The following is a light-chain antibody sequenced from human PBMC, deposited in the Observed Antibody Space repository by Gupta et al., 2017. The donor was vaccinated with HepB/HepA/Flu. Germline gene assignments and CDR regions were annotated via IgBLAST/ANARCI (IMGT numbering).Light chain of an antibody. J-gene: IGKJ2*01. CDR2: KTS. Sequence: DILMTQSPSTVSASVGDRVTITCRASQSISRWLAWYQQKPGKGPTLIIYKTSSVESGVPSRFSGSGSGTEFNLTISSLQPDDFATYYCQHCNTFGQGTKLDIK. CDR3: QHCNT. V-gene: IGKV1-5*03. CDR1: QSISRW.